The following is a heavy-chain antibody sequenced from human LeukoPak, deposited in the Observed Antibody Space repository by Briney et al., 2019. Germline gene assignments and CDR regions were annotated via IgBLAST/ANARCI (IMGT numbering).Heavy chain of an antibody. J-gene: IGHJ4*02. D-gene: IGHD3-16*01. CDR1: GGSISSYY. CDR3: ARDRKDSVWGMNHFDY. Sequence: PSETLSLTCTVSGGSISSYYWSWLRQPPGKGLEWIGSIYYSGSTYYNPSLKSRVTISVDTSKNQFSLKLSSVTAADTAVYYCARDRKDSVWGMNHFDYWGQGTLVTVSS. V-gene: IGHV4-59*12. CDR2: IYYSGST.